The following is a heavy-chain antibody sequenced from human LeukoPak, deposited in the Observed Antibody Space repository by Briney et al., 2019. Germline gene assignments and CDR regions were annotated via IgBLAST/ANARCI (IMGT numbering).Heavy chain of an antibody. CDR3: ARVGRAKAAAGFGAFDI. D-gene: IGHD6-13*01. CDR2: ISSSGNTI. CDR1: GGSISSGSYY. Sequence: NPSQTLSLTCTVSGGSISSGSYYWSWIRQPAGKGLEWISYISSSGNTIYYADSVKGRFTISRDNAKNSLYLQMNSLRAEDTAVYYCARVGRAKAAAGFGAFDIWGQGTMVTVS. J-gene: IGHJ3*02. V-gene: IGHV3-11*01.